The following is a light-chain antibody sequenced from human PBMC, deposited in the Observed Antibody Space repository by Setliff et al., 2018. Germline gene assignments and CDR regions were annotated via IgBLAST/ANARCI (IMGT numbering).Light chain of an antibody. J-gene: IGLJ1*01. CDR1: NIGGKS. CDR2: YDS. Sequence: SYELTQPPSVPVAPGKTARITCGGNNIGGKSVNWYQQKPGQAPVLVIYYDSDRPSGIPERFFGSNSGNTATLTISRVEAGDKADYYCQVWDSGSEHYVFGTGTKVTVL. CDR3: QVWDSGSEHYV. V-gene: IGLV3-21*04.